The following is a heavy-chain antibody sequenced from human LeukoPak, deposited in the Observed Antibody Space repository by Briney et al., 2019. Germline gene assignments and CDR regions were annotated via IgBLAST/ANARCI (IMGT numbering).Heavy chain of an antibody. CDR1: GYNFAGYW. CDR2: IYPRDSDT. V-gene: IGHV5-51*01. J-gene: IGHJ4*02. D-gene: IGHD6-13*01. CDR3: ARQDGYGLYYFDY. Sequence: GESLKISCKGSGYNFAGYWIAWVRQMPGKGLEWMGIIYPRDSDTRYSPSFQGQITISADKSINTAYLHWSSLKASDTAMYYCARQDGYGLYYFDYWGQGILVTVSS.